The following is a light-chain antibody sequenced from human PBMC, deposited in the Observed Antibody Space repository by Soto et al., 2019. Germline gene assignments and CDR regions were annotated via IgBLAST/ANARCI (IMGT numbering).Light chain of an antibody. CDR2: EVT. Sequence: QSSLTQPVSVSWSSRHSLTLSCSGTSSDLGTYDLVSWYQQHPGKAPKIMVYEVTKRPSGVSNRFSGSKSGNTASLTISGLQAEDGADYSCSSYAGRCTFDGFGSGTKVTVL. CDR1: SSDLGTYDL. V-gene: IGLV2-23*02. J-gene: IGLJ1*01. CDR3: SSYAGRCTFDG.